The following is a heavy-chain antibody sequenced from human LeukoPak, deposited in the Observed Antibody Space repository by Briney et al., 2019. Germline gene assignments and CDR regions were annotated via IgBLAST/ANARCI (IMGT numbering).Heavy chain of an antibody. CDR2: ISSSSSYI. Sequence: GGSLRLSCVASGFTFSSYSMNWVRQAPGKGLEWVSSISSSSSYIYYADSVKGRFTISRDNAKNSLYLQMNSLRAEDTAVYYCARDKYDVVAASHWGQGTLVTVSS. J-gene: IGHJ4*02. CDR1: GFTFSSYS. V-gene: IGHV3-21*01. CDR3: ARDKYDVVAASH. D-gene: IGHD2-15*01.